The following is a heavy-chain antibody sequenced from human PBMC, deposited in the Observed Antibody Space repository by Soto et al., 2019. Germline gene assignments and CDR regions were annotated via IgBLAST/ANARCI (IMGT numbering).Heavy chain of an antibody. D-gene: IGHD3-16*01. CDR1: GFAFSSFG. CDR3: AFGNLSYYFDY. J-gene: IGHJ4*02. Sequence: GGSLRLSCAASGFAFSSFGMHWFRQAPGKGLEWVAIIWYDGSDKYYADSVKGRFTISRDNSKNTLYLQMNSLRAEDTAVYHCAFGNLSYYFDYWGQGTPVTVSS. CDR2: IWYDGSDK. V-gene: IGHV3-33*01.